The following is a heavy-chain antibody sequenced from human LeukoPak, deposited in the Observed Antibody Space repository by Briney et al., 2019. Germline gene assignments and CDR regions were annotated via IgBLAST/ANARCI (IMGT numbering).Heavy chain of an antibody. Sequence: GGSLRLSCAASGFTFSGSAMHWVRHASGKGLEWVGRIRSKANSYATAYAASVKGRFTISRDDSKNTAYLQMNSLKTEDTAVYYCNRRWDSSGYFLPLDYWGQGTLVTVSS. V-gene: IGHV3-73*01. CDR1: GFTFSGSA. J-gene: IGHJ4*02. D-gene: IGHD3-22*01. CDR2: IRSKANSYAT. CDR3: NRRWDSSGYFLPLDY.